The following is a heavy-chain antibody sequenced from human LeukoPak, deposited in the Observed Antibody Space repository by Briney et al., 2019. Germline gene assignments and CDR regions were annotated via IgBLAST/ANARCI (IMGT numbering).Heavy chain of an antibody. Sequence: ASVKVSCKASGYTFTSYYMHWVRQAPGQGLEWMGIINPSGGSTSYAQKFQGRVTVTRDTSTSTVYMELSSLRSEDTAVYYCASHSGSYSPYYYGMDVWGQGTTVTVSS. CDR3: ASHSGSYSPYYYGMDV. D-gene: IGHD1-26*01. CDR1: GYTFTSYY. J-gene: IGHJ6*02. CDR2: INPSGGST. V-gene: IGHV1-46*01.